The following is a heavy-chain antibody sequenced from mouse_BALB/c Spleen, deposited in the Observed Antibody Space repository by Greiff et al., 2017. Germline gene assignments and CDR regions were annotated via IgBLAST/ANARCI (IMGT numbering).Heavy chain of an antibody. J-gene: IGHJ4*01. CDR2: ISYSGST. Sequence: DVKLVESGPSLVKPSQTLSLTCSVTGDSITSGYWNWIRKFPGNKLEYMGYISYSGSTYYNPSLKSRISITRDTSKNQYYLQLNSVTTEDTATYYCARGNMITTDAMDYWGQGTSVTVSS. CDR3: ARGNMITTDAMDY. CDR1: GDSITSGY. V-gene: IGHV3-8*02. D-gene: IGHD2-4*01.